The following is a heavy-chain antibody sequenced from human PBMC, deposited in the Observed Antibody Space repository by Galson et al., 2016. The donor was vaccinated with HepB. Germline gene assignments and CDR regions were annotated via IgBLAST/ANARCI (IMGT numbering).Heavy chain of an antibody. Sequence: SVKVSCKASGYSFTDYRIHWVRQAPGQGLECMGVINSRVGATDYVQKFQGRVTMTSDTSTRTVYMELSSLTFEDTAVYFCASGLIATGASYYYNVMDVWGQGTTVTVS. V-gene: IGHV1-46*01. CDR1: GYSFTDYR. CDR3: ASGLIATGASYYYNVMDV. CDR2: INSRVGAT. D-gene: IGHD1-1*01. J-gene: IGHJ6*02.